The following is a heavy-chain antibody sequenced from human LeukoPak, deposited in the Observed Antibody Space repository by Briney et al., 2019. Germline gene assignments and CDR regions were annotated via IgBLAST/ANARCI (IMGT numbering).Heavy chain of an antibody. CDR2: ITQDGREK. Sequence: GGSLRLSCAASEITFANYLMTWVRQAPARGLEWVASITQDGREKYYADSVKGRFTMSRDNAKKSLYLQMDSLRVEDSAMYYCARDHLDFHVWGQGTTVTVSS. CDR3: ARDHLDFHV. V-gene: IGHV3-7*01. D-gene: IGHD3/OR15-3a*01. J-gene: IGHJ6*02. CDR1: EITFANYL.